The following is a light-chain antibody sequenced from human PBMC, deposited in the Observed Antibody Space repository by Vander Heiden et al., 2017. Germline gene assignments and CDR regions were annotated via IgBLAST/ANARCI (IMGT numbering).Light chain of an antibody. CDR2: AAS. J-gene: IGKJ4*01. Sequence: DIQMTQSPSSLSASVGDRVTITRRASQNISSYLNWYQQKPGKAPKLLIYAASSLQSGVPSRFSGSGSGTDFTLTISSLQPEDFATYYCQQSYSTPLTFGGGTKVEIK. CDR1: QNISSY. CDR3: QQSYSTPLT. V-gene: IGKV1-39*01.